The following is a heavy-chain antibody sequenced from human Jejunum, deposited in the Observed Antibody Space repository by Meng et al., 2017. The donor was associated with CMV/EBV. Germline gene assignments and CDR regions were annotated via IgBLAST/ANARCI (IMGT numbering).Heavy chain of an antibody. J-gene: IGHJ6*02. CDR2: IKQDGGER. V-gene: IGHV3-7*01. Sequence: SGFTFSSSWMTWVRQVPGKGLEWVANIKQDGGERYYVESVKGRFTISRNNAKNSLFLQMDGLRAEDTAVYYCARQKCGGDCDMDVWGQGTTVTVSS. D-gene: IGHD2-21*01. CDR3: ARQKCGGDCDMDV. CDR1: GFTFSSSW.